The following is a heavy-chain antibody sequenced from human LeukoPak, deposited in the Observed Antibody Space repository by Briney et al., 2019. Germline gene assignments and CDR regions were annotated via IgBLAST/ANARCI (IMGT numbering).Heavy chain of an antibody. D-gene: IGHD6-13*01. Sequence: PSETLSLTCTVSGGSISSYYWSWIRQPAGKGLEWIGRIYTSGSTNYNPSLKSRVTMSVDTSKNQFSLKLSSVTAADTAVYYCARDRWVAAAGTGNFDYWGQGTLVTVSS. CDR2: IYTSGST. V-gene: IGHV4-4*07. CDR1: GGSISSYY. J-gene: IGHJ4*02. CDR3: ARDRWVAAAGTGNFDY.